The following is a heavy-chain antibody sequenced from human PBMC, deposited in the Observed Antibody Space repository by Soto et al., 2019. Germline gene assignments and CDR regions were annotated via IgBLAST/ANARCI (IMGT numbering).Heavy chain of an antibody. CDR1: GGTFSSYA. CDR2: IIPIFGTA. V-gene: IGHV1-69*13. J-gene: IGHJ5*02. CDR3: ARDLQDCSGGSCYSGWFDP. D-gene: IGHD2-15*01. Sequence: SVKVSCKASGGTFSSYAISWVRQAPGQGLEWMGGIIPIFGTANYAQKFQGRVTITADESTSTAYMELSSLRSEDTAVYYCARDLQDCSGGSCYSGWFDPWGQGTLVTVSS.